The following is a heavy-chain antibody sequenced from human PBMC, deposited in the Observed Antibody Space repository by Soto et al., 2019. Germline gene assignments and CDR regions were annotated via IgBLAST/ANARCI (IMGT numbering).Heavy chain of an antibody. D-gene: IGHD6-13*01. CDR1: GGTFSTYP. V-gene: IGHV1-69*13. CDR3: ARGATHGSSWYFWFDP. J-gene: IGHJ5*02. Sequence: ASVKVSCKASGGTFSTYPITWVRQAPVQGLEWMGGIIPLFGTTNYAQKFKGRVTITADESTSTAYMELSSLRAEDAAVYYCARGATHGSSWYFWFDPWGQGTLVTVSS. CDR2: IIPLFGTT.